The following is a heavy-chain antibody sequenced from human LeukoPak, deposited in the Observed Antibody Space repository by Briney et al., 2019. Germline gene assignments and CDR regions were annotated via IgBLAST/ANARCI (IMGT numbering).Heavy chain of an antibody. CDR3: AREDDFLRYGMDV. D-gene: IGHD3-3*01. V-gene: IGHV1-18*01. CDR2: ISAYNGNT. Sequence: ASVKVSCKASGYTFTSYGISWVRQAPGQGLEWMGWISAYNGNTNYAQKLQGRVTMTTETSTSTAYMELRSLRSDDTAVYYCAREDDFLRYGMDVWGQGTTVTVSS. J-gene: IGHJ6*02. CDR1: GYTFTSYG.